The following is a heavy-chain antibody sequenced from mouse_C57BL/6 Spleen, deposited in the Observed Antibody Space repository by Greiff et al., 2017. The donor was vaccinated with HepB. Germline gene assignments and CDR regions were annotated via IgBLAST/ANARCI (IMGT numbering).Heavy chain of an antibody. CDR2: INPSNGGT. CDR3: ARPIEYDGSSYGFAY. V-gene: IGHV1-53*01. J-gene: IGHJ3*01. CDR1: GYTFTSYW. Sequence: QVQLQQPGTELVKPGASVKLSCKASGYTFTSYWMHWVKQRPGQGLEWIGNINPSNGGTNYTEKFKSKATLTVDKSSSTAYMQRSSLTSEDSAVYYCARPIEYDGSSYGFAYWGEGTLVTVSA. D-gene: IGHD1-1*01.